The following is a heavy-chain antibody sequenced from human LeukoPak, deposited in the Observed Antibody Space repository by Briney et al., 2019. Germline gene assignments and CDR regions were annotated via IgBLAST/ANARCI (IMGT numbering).Heavy chain of an antibody. V-gene: IGHV3-30*01. CDR2: ISYDGSNK. J-gene: IGHJ4*02. D-gene: IGHD6-13*01. Sequence: GRSLRLSCAASGFTFSSYAMHWVRQAPGKGLEWVAVISYDGSNKYYADSVKGRFTISRDNSKNTLYLQMNSLGAEDTAVYYCAAQQQLRYWGQGTLVTVSS. CDR3: AAQQQLRY. CDR1: GFTFSSYA.